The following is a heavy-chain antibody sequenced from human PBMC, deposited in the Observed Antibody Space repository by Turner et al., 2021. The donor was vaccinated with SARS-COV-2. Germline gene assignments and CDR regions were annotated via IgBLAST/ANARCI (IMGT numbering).Heavy chain of an antibody. CDR1: GFTFGDYA. Sequence: EVQLVESGGGLVQPGRSLRLSCTASGFTFGDYAMSWVRQAPGKGLEWVSGISRNIGSIGYADSVKGRFTISRDNAKNSLYLQMNSLRAEDTALYYCAKAYNDFWSGYYTYGMDVWGQGTTVTVSS. J-gene: IGHJ6*02. CDR2: ISRNIGSI. D-gene: IGHD3-3*01. V-gene: IGHV3-9*01. CDR3: AKAYNDFWSGYYTYGMDV.